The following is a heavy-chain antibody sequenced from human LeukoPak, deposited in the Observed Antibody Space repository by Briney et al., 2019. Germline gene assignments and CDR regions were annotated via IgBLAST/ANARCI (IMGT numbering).Heavy chain of an antibody. D-gene: IGHD3-10*01. Sequence: PSKTLSLTCAVYGGSFRGYHWSWIRQPPGQGLEWIGEINDSARTNYNPSLKSRVTISVDTSKNQFSLKLTSVTAADTAVYYCARGGGSGGSGSYLGYWGQGSLVTVSS. J-gene: IGHJ4*02. CDR3: ARGGGSGGSGSYLGY. CDR1: GGSFRGYH. CDR2: INDSART. V-gene: IGHV4-34*01.